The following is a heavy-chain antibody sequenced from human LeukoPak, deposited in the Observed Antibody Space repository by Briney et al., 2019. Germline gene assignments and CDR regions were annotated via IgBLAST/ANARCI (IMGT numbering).Heavy chain of an antibody. V-gene: IGHV4-39*07. Sequence: PSETLSLTCTVSGGSISSSSYYWGWIRQPPGKGLEWIGSIYYSGSTYYNPSLKSRVTISVDTSKSQFSLKLSSVTAADTAVYYCARSPPYCTNGVCYYYFDYWGQGTLVTVSS. D-gene: IGHD2-8*01. CDR3: ARSPPYCTNGVCYYYFDY. CDR2: IYYSGST. CDR1: GGSISSSSYY. J-gene: IGHJ4*02.